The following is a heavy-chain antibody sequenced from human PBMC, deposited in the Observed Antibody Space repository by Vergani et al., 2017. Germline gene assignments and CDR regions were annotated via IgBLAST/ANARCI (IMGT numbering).Heavy chain of an antibody. CDR3: AGARYSYGYYFDY. CDR2: IYYSGST. V-gene: IGHV4-59*01. D-gene: IGHD5-18*01. CDR1: GGSISSYY. J-gene: IGHJ4*02. Sequence: QVQLQESGPGLVKPSETLSLTCTVSGGSISSYYWSWIRQPPGKGLEWIGYIYYSGSTNYNPSLKSRVTISVDTSKNQFSLKLSSVTASDTAVYYCAGARYSYGYYFDYWGQGTLVTVSS.